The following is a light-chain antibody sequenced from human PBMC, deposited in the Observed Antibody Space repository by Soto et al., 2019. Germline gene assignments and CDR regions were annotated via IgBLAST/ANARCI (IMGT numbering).Light chain of an antibody. V-gene: IGKV1-39*01. CDR2: AAY. CDR3: QQSYSTPMYT. J-gene: IGKJ2*01. CDR1: QSISSY. Sequence: DIQMTQSPSSLSASVGDRVTITCRASQSISSYLNWYQQKPGEAPKLLIYAAYSLQSGVPSRFSGSGSGTDFTLTISSLRPEDFATYYCQQSYSTPMYTFGQGTKLEIK.